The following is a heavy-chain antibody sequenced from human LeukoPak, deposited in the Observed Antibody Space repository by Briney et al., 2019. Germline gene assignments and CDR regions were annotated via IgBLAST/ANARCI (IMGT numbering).Heavy chain of an antibody. J-gene: IGHJ4*02. D-gene: IGHD3-3*01. CDR2: ISSSSSYI. CDR1: GFTFDDYA. V-gene: IGHV3-21*01. Sequence: GGSLRLSCAASGFTFDDYAMHWVRQAPGKGLEWVSSISSSSSYIYYADSVKGRFTISRDNAKNSLYLQMNSLRAEDTAVYYCARDSLEWFYYGNIDYWGQGTLVTVSS. CDR3: ARDSLEWFYYGNIDY.